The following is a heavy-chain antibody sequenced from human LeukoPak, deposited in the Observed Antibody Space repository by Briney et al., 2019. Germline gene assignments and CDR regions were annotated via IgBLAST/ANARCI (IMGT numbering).Heavy chain of an antibody. Sequence: PGGSLRLSCAASGFSFSNYAMTWVRQAPGAGLEWVSAISGGGTTYYADSVMGRFTISRDNSKNTLYLQMNSLRAEDTALYYCAKSKEDCCGSFDPWGQGTLDTVSS. CDR2: ISGGGTT. D-gene: IGHD2-15*01. CDR1: GFSFSNYA. J-gene: IGHJ5*02. V-gene: IGHV3-23*01. CDR3: AKSKEDCCGSFDP.